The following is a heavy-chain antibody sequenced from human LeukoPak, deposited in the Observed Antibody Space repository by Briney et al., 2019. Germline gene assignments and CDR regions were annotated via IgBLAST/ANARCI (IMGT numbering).Heavy chain of an antibody. J-gene: IGHJ5*02. V-gene: IGHV1-2*06. CDR1: GYTFTGYY. Sequence: ASVKVSCKASGYTFTGYYMHWVRQAPGQGLEWMGRINPNSGGTNYAQKFQGRVTMTRDTSISTAYMELSRLRSDDTAVYYCARVPTRGYYYESSGYYYVSWGQGTLVTVSS. CDR2: INPNSGGT. CDR3: ARVPTRGYYYESSGYYYVS. D-gene: IGHD3-22*01.